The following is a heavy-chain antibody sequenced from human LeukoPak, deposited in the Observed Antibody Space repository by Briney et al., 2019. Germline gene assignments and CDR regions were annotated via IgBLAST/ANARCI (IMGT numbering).Heavy chain of an antibody. Sequence: PGRSPRLSCAASGFTFSSYGMHWVRQAPGKGLEWVAVISYDGSNKYYADSVKGRFTISRDNSKNTLYLQMNSLRAEDTAVYYCAKAKFFGSEGYGMDVWGQGTTVTVSS. CDR2: ISYDGSNK. CDR1: GFTFSSYG. D-gene: IGHD3-10*01. J-gene: IGHJ6*02. V-gene: IGHV3-30*18. CDR3: AKAKFFGSEGYGMDV.